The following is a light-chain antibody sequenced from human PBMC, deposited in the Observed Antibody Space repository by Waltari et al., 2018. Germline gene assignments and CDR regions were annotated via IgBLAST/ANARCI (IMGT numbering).Light chain of an antibody. V-gene: IGKV1-39*01. CDR3: QQSHSFPFT. Sequence: DIQMTQSPSSLSASVGDGVTITCQTSQSISNYLNWYQQKPGKAPNLLIYTASTLQIGVPSRFSGSGSGTDFTLTINNLQPEDFATYYCQQSHSFPFTFGQGTRVEI. CDR1: QSISNY. CDR2: TAS. J-gene: IGKJ5*01.